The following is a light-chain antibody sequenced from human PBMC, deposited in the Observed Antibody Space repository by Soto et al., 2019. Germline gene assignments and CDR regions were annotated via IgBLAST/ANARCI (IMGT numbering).Light chain of an antibody. Sequence: QSVLTQPRSVSGSPGQSVTMSCTGISSYVRDYKYVSWYQQHPGKAPKLMIYYVTKRPSGVPDRFSGSMSGNTASLTISGLQAEDEADYYCCAYTGSYTYVFGTGTKVTVL. V-gene: IGLV2-11*01. CDR1: SSYVRDYKY. J-gene: IGLJ1*01. CDR2: YVT. CDR3: CAYTGSYTYV.